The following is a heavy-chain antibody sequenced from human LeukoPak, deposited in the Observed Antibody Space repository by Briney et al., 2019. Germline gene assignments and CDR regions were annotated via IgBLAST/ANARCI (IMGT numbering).Heavy chain of an antibody. Sequence: GGSLRLSCAASGFTFSSYGMHWVRQAPGKGLEWVAFIRYDGSNKYYADSVKGRFTISRDNSKNTLYLQMNSLRAEDTAVHYCARRYSSGLDYWGQGTLVTVSS. CDR3: ARRYSSGLDY. CDR2: IRYDGSNK. D-gene: IGHD3-22*01. CDR1: GFTFSSYG. V-gene: IGHV3-30*02. J-gene: IGHJ4*02.